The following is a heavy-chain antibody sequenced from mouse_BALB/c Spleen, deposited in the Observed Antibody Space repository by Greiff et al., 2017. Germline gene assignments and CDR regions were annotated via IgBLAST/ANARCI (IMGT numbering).Heavy chain of an antibody. V-gene: IGHV2-9*02. CDR3: ARDGDLWLRRNYAMDY. CDR2: IWAGGST. CDR1: GFSLTSYG. D-gene: IGHD2-2*01. Sequence: VKLMESGPGLVAPSQSLSITCTVSGFSLTSYGVHWVRQPPGKGLEWLGVIWAGGSTNYNSALMSRLSISKDNSKSQVFLKMNSLQTDDTAMYYCARDGDLWLRRNYAMDYWGQGTSVTVSS. J-gene: IGHJ4*01.